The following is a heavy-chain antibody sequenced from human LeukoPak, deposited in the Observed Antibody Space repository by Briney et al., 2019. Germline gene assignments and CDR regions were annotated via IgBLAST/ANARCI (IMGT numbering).Heavy chain of an antibody. CDR1: GFTFSSYG. J-gene: IGHJ4*02. CDR3: AKGDPYYYDSSATDY. CDR2: IRYDGSNK. D-gene: IGHD3-22*01. V-gene: IGHV3-30*02. Sequence: GGSLRLSCAASGFTFSSYGMHWVRQAPGKGLEWVAFIRYDGSNKYYADSVKGRFTISRDNSKNTLYLQMNSLRAEDTAVYYCAKGDPYYYDSSATDYWGQGTLVTVSS.